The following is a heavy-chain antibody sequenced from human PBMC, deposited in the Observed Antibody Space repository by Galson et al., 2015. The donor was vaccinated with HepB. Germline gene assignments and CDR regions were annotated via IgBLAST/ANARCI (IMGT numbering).Heavy chain of an antibody. Sequence: SVKVSSKASGYTFTSYDINWVRQATGQGLEWMGWMNPNSGNTGYAQKFQGRVTMTRNTSISTAYMELSSLRSEDTAVYYCARGALDGGNSGGALGYWGQGTLVTVSS. CDR1: GYTFTSYD. D-gene: IGHD4-23*01. V-gene: IGHV1-8*01. CDR2: MNPNSGNT. J-gene: IGHJ4*02. CDR3: ARGALDGGNSGGALGY.